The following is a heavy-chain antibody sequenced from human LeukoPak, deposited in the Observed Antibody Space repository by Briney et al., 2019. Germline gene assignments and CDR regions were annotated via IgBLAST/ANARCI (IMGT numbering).Heavy chain of an antibody. J-gene: IGHJ1*01. CDR2: IYFSGRT. CDR1: GDSVSRSDSY. CDR3: ARRRYYDGSGYLE. Sequence: SETLSLTCSVSGDSVSRSDSYWDWIRQPPGKGLEWIGTIYFSGRTYYSPSLKSRVTMSVDPSNNQFPLNLRSVTAADTAVYYCARRRYYDGSGYLEWGQGTLLSVSS. D-gene: IGHD3-22*01. V-gene: IGHV4-39*01.